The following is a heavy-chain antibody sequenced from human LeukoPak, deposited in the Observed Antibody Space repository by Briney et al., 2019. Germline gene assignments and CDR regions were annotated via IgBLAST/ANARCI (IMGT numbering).Heavy chain of an antibody. J-gene: IGHJ4*02. V-gene: IGHV3-7*01. D-gene: IGHD3-10*01. CDR2: IKQDGSDK. Sequence: GGSLRLSCAASAFTFSTYWMTWVRQAPGKGLEWVANIKQDGSDKYYVDSVKGRFTISRDNAKNSLYLQMNSLGAEDTAVYYCATGSRFFDYWGQGTLVTVSS. CDR3: ATGSRFFDY. CDR1: AFTFSTYW.